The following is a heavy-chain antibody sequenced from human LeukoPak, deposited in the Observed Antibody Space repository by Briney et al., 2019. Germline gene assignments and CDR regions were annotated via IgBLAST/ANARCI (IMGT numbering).Heavy chain of an antibody. CDR2: IYSDGST. D-gene: IGHD1-26*01. J-gene: IGHJ5*02. Sequence: PGGSLRLSCAASGFTVSSNYLSWVRQAPGKGLEWVSVIYSDGSTYYADSVKGRFTISRDNSKNTLYLQMNSLRAEDTAVYYCARVSISTVGAIRWFDPWGQGTLVTVSS. V-gene: IGHV3-53*01. CDR3: ARVSISTVGAIRWFDP. CDR1: GFTVSSNY.